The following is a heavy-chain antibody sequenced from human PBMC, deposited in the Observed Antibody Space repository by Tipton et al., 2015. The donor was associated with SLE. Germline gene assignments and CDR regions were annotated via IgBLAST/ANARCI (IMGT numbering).Heavy chain of an antibody. V-gene: IGHV4-34*01. CDR3: ARVYGDYVGY. D-gene: IGHD4-17*01. CDR2: INHSGST. Sequence: TLSLTCAVYGGSFSGYYWSWIRQPPGKGLEWIGEINHSGSTNYNPSLKSRVTISVDTSKNQFSLKLRSVTAADTAVYYCARVYGDYVGYWGQGTLVTVSS. J-gene: IGHJ4*02. CDR1: GGSFSGYY.